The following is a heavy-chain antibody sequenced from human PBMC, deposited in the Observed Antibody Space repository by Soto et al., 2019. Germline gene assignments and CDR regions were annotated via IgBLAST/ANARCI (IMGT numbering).Heavy chain of an antibody. CDR2: IYYSGST. V-gene: IGHV4-61*01. D-gene: IGHD5-18*01. CDR3: ARDNGYDAFDI. CDR1: GGSVSSGSYY. Sequence: TSETLSLTCTVSGGSVSSGSYYWSWIRQPPGKGLEWIGYIYYSGSTNYNPSLKSRVTISVDTSKNQFSLKLSSVTAADTAVYYCARDNGYDAFDIWGQGTMVTVSS. J-gene: IGHJ3*02.